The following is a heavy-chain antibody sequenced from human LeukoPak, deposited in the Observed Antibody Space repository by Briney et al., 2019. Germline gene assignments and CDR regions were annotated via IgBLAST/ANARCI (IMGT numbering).Heavy chain of an antibody. D-gene: IGHD3-22*01. CDR1: GFTFSRYP. CDR3: AKAPYYDSSGYYLS. Sequence: GGSLTLSCAASGFTFSRYPMSWVRQATGKGREWVSAISGSGGSTYYADFVKGRFTISRDNSKNTLYLQMNSLRAEDTDVYYCAKAPYYDSSGYYLSWGQGTMVTVSS. V-gene: IGHV3-23*01. CDR2: ISGSGGST. J-gene: IGHJ3*01.